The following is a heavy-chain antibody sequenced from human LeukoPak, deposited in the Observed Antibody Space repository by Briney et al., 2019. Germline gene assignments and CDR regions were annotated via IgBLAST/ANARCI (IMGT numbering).Heavy chain of an antibody. CDR3: ARHAVRDGYNRHNDY. Sequence: GESLKISCKGSGYSFTSYWIGWVRQMPGKGLEWMGIIYPGDSDTRYSPSFQGQVTISADKSISTVYLQWSSLKASDTAMYYCARHAVRDGYNRHNDYWGQGTLVTVSS. V-gene: IGHV5-51*01. CDR1: GYSFTSYW. J-gene: IGHJ4*02. D-gene: IGHD5-24*01. CDR2: IYPGDSDT.